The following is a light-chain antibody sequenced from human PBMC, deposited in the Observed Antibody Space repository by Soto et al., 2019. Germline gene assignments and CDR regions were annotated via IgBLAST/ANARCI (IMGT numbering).Light chain of an antibody. CDR2: DAS. CDR1: QSISSW. V-gene: IGKV1-5*01. Sequence: DIQMTQSPSTLSASVGDRVTITCRASQSISSWLAWYQQKPGKAPKLLIYDASSLESGVPSRFSGSVAVTEFTLTISSLQPDDFAIYYCQQYNSYSLTFGQGTKVDIK. CDR3: QQYNSYSLT. J-gene: IGKJ1*01.